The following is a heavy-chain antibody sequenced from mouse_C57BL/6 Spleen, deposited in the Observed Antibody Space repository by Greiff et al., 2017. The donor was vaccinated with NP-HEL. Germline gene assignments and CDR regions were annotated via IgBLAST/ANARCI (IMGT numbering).Heavy chain of an antibody. CDR2: IDPSDSYT. CDR1: GYTFTSYW. J-gene: IGHJ2*01. CDR3: ARYGGTEEYFDY. D-gene: IGHD1-1*02. Sequence: QVQLKQPGAELVMPGASVKLSCKASGYTFTSYWMHWVKQRPGQGLEWIGEIDPSDSYTNYNQKFKGKSTLTVDKSSSTAYMQLSSLTSEDSAVYYCARYGGTEEYFDYWGQGTTLTVSS. V-gene: IGHV1-69*01.